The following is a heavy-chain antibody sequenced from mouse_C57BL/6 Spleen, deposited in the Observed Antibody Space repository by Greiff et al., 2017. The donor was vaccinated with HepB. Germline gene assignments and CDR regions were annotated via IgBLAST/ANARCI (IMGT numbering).Heavy chain of an antibody. CDR1: GYTFTSYG. CDR3: ARRTTVVATDFDV. V-gene: IGHV1-81*01. J-gene: IGHJ1*03. Sequence: VQLQQSGAELARPGASVKLSCKASGYTFTSYGISWVKQRTGQGLEWIGEIYPRSGNTYYNEKFKGKATLTADKSSSTAYMALRSLTSEDSAVYFCARRTTVVATDFDVWGTGTTVTVSS. D-gene: IGHD1-1*01. CDR2: IYPRSGNT.